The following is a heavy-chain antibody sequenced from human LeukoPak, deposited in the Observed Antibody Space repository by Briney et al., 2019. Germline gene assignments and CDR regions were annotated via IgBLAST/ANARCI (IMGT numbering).Heavy chain of an antibody. J-gene: IGHJ4*02. Sequence: GGSLRLSCAASEFTFNHYAMSWVRQAPGKGLEWVSSISGGGGSTYYADSVKGRFTISRDSSKNTLFLQMSSLTAGDTAVYYCAKSAYYDSSGFYREYYFDHWGQGTLVTVSS. CDR3: AKSAYYDSSGFYREYYFDH. D-gene: IGHD3-22*01. V-gene: IGHV3-23*01. CDR2: ISGGGGST. CDR1: EFTFNHYA.